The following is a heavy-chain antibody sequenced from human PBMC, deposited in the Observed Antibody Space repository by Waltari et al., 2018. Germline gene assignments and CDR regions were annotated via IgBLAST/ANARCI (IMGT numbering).Heavy chain of an antibody. CDR1: GFTFSNYV. Sequence: EVQVLESGGGLVQPGGSLRLSCAASGFTFSNYVMNWVRQAPGKGLEWVSGISGYGYSTYYADSVKGRFTISRDNSKNTLYLQVNSLRAEDTAVYYCAKGDDFGGQGTLVTVSS. J-gene: IGHJ4*02. V-gene: IGHV3-23*01. CDR2: ISGYGYST. CDR3: AKGDDF.